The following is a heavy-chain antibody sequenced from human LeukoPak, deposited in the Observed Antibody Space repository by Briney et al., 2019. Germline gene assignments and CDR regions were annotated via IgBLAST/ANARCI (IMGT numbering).Heavy chain of an antibody. CDR3: ARDNKWLPLDAFDI. D-gene: IGHD6-19*01. CDR2: ISAYNGNT. J-gene: IGHJ3*02. Sequence: ASVKVSCKASGYTFTSYGISGVRQAPGQGLEWMGWISAYNGNTNYAQKLQGRVTMTTDTSTSTAYMELRSLRSDDTAVYYCARDNKWLPLDAFDIWGQGTMVTVSS. CDR1: GYTFTSYG. V-gene: IGHV1-18*01.